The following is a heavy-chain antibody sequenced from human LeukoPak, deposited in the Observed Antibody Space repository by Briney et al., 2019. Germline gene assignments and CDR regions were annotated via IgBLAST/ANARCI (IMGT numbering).Heavy chain of an antibody. CDR2: IYYSGST. Sequence: PSETLSLTRTVSGGSISSGGYYWSWIRQHPGKGLEWIGYIYYSGSTYYNPSLKSRVTISVDTSKNQFSLKLSSVTAADTAVYYCARGEYQLLYFDYWGQGTLVTVSS. CDR1: GGSISSGGYY. J-gene: IGHJ4*02. V-gene: IGHV4-31*03. D-gene: IGHD2-2*01. CDR3: ARGEYQLLYFDY.